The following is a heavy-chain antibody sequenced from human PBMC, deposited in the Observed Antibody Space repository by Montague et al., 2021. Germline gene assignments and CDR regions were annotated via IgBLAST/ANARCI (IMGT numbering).Heavy chain of an antibody. CDR2: IKTDGSST. D-gene: IGHD3-10*01. CDR1: GFTFSSYW. J-gene: IGHJ4*02. CDR3: ARSYDS. Sequence: SLRLSCAASGFTFSSYWMHWVRQASGKGLVWVSTIKTDGSSTNYADSVKGRFTISRDNAKNTPYLQMNSLRVEDTAVYYCARSYDSWGQGALVTVSS. V-gene: IGHV3-74*01.